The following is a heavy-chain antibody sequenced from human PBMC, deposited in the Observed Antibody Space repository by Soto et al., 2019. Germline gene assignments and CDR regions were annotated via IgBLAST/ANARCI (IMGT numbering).Heavy chain of an antibody. CDR1: GGSISSGGYY. CDR3: ARDRKEPDKDIVLVPAASMGYYYGMDV. Sequence: QVQLQESGPGLVKPSQTLSLTCTVSGGSISSGGYYWSWIRQHPGKGLEWIGYIYYSGSTYYNPSLKSRVTISVDTSKNQFSLKLSSVTAADTAVYYCARDRKEPDKDIVLVPAASMGYYYGMDVWGQGTTVTVSS. D-gene: IGHD2-2*01. V-gene: IGHV4-31*03. J-gene: IGHJ6*02. CDR2: IYYSGST.